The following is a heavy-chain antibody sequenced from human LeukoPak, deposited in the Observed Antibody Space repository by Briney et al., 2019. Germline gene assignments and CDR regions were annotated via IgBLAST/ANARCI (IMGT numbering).Heavy chain of an antibody. CDR2: IRSETDGGTT. CDR1: GFTFRDAG. V-gene: IGHV3-15*01. D-gene: IGHD5-18*01. J-gene: IGHJ4*02. Sequence: GGSLRLSCAASGFTFRDAGMSWVRQAPGKGLEWVGRIRSETDGGTTDYAAPVKGRFTISRDDSKSTVYLQMSSLKTEDSAVYFCAHRDTAMVRVDYWGQGTLVTVSS. CDR3: AHRDTAMVRVDY.